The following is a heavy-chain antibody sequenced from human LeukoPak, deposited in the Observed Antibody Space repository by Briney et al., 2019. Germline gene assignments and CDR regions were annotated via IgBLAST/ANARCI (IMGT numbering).Heavy chain of an antibody. D-gene: IGHD3-22*01. J-gene: IGHJ4*02. CDR1: GFSLSTSGVG. Sequence: SGPTLVKPTQTLTLTCTSSGFSLSTSGVGVGWIRQPPGKAQEWLALIYWNDDKPYSPSLKSRLTLTKDTSKNQVVLKLTNVDPEDTAIYYCAHTRGRSGYYFDFDFWGQGTLVTVSS. CDR3: AHTRGRSGYYFDFDF. V-gene: IGHV2-5*01. CDR2: IYWNDDK.